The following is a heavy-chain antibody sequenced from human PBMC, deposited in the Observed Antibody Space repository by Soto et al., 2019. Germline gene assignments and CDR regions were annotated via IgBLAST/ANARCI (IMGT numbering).Heavy chain of an antibody. CDR1: GGSFSGYY. Sequence: QVQLQQWGAGLLKPSETLSLTCAVYGGSFSGYYWSWIRQPPGKGLEWIGEINHGGSTNYNPSLKSRVTISVDTSKNQFSLKLSSVTAADTAVYYWARTYSSSWSPFDYWGQGTLVTVSS. D-gene: IGHD6-13*01. CDR2: INHGGST. J-gene: IGHJ4*02. CDR3: ARTYSSSWSPFDY. V-gene: IGHV4-34*01.